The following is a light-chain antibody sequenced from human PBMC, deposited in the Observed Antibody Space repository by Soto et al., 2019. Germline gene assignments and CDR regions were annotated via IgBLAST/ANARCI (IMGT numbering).Light chain of an antibody. Sequence: GDRVTITCRASQSINTLLAWYQQKPGSAPQLLIYKASTLENGVPSRFSGSGSGTEFTLTITGLQPADFATYYCQHCKSICSFGQGTKLEIK. V-gene: IGKV1-5*03. CDR3: QHCKSICS. CDR2: KAS. CDR1: QSINTL. J-gene: IGKJ2*02.